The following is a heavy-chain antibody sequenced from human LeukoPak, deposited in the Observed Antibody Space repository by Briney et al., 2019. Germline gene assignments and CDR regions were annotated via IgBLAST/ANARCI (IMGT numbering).Heavy chain of an antibody. CDR2: ISYDGSNK. CDR3: ARDLRKVAYYYDSSGYYYFDY. J-gene: IGHJ4*02. Sequence: GGSLRLSCAASGFTFSSYAMHWVRQAPGKGLEWVAVISYDGSNKYYADSVKGRFTISRDNSKNTLYLQMNSLRAEDTAVYYCARDLRKVAYYYDSSGYYYFDYWGQGALVTVSS. CDR1: GFTFSSYA. V-gene: IGHV3-30-3*01. D-gene: IGHD3-22*01.